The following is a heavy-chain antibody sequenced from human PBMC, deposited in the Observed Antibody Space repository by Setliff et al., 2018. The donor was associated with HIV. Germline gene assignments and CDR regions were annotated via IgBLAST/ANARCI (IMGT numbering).Heavy chain of an antibody. CDR3: ARDSPNANFGVVISDV. CDR1: NGSFSGYY. J-gene: IGHJ6*02. Sequence: PSETLSLTCAVYNGSFSGYYWTWIRQTPGKGLDWIGTIYYSGDTYYNPSLKSRVSISIDTSKNQFSLKLSSVTAADTAVYYCARDSPNANFGVVISDVWGQGTTVTVSS. D-gene: IGHD3-3*01. V-gene: IGHV4-34*01. CDR2: IYYSGDT.